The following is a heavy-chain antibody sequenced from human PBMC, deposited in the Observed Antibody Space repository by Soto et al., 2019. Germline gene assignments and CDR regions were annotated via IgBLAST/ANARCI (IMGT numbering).Heavy chain of an antibody. Sequence: PGGSLRLSCAASGFTLSDYWMHWVRQVPGKGLLWVSRISVDGSDTNYADSVKGRFTISRDNAKNTLYLQMDTLRDEDTAVYYCAREKLYYDILTGYYRDLGGMDVWGQGSTVTVSS. CDR1: GFTLSDYW. V-gene: IGHV3-74*01. CDR2: ISVDGSDT. D-gene: IGHD3-9*01. J-gene: IGHJ6*02. CDR3: AREKLYYDILTGYYRDLGGMDV.